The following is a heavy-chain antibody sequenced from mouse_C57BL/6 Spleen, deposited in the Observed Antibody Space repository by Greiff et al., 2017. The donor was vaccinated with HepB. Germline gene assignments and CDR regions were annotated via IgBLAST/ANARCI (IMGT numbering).Heavy chain of an antibody. CDR1: GYTFTDYN. CDR3: ARMDSNYVNYAMDY. J-gene: IGHJ4*01. CDR2: INPNNGGT. V-gene: IGHV1-18*01. D-gene: IGHD2-5*01. Sequence: EVQLQQSGPELVKPGASVKIPCKASGYTFTDYNMDWVKQSPGKSLEWIGDINPNNGGTIYNQKFKGKATLTVDKSSSTAYMELRSLTSEDTAVYYCARMDSNYVNYAMDYWGQGTSVTVSS.